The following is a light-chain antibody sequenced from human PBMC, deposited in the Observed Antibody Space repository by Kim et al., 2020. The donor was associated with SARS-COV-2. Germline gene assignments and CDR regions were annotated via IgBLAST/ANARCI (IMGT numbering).Light chain of an antibody. CDR2: LNSDGSH. CDR1: SGHSRYA. CDR3: QTWGTGMV. Sequence: GASVKLTCTLSSGHSRYAIAWHQQQPEKGPRYLMKLNSDGSHSEGDGIPDRSSGSSSGAERYLTISSLQSEDEADYYCQTWGTGMVFGGGTQLTVL. J-gene: IGLJ3*02. V-gene: IGLV4-69*01.